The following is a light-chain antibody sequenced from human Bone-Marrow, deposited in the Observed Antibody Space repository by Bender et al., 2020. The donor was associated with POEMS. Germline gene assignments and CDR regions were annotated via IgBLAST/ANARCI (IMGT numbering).Light chain of an antibody. V-gene: IGLV2-23*01. CDR1: SSDIGTYNL. CDR3: SSNVGSDAVI. CDR2: EGS. J-gene: IGLJ2*01. Sequence: QSALTQPASVSGSPGQSITISCTGTSSDIGTYNLVSWYQHHPGKAPKLIIFEGSKRPSGVSNRFSGSKSGSTASLTVSGIQAEDEADYYCSSNVGSDAVIFGGGTKLTVL.